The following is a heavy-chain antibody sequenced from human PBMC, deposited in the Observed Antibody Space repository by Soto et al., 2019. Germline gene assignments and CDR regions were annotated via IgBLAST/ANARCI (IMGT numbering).Heavy chain of an antibody. CDR1: GGSIDSYY. V-gene: IGHV4-59*08. D-gene: IGHD3-22*01. CDR3: ARLGGYYQALDT. CDR2: VYYTGTT. J-gene: IGHJ5*02. Sequence: QVQLQESGPGLVKPSETLSLTCTVSGGSIDSYYWTWIRQPPGKGLECIGYVYYTGTTTYSPSLKSRVTISRDTSMNQPSLKLSSVTAADTAFYYCARLGGYYQALDTWGQGTLVTVSS.